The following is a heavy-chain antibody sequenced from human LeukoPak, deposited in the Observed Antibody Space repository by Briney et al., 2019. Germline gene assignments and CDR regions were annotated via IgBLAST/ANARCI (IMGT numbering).Heavy chain of an antibody. CDR1: GGSFSGYY. Sequence: SETLSLTCAVYGGSFSGYYWSWIRQPPGKGLEWIGEINHSGSTNYNPSLKSRVTISVDTSKNQFSLKLSSVTAADTAVYYCAGGRRVTLGMDVWGKGTTVTVSS. J-gene: IGHJ6*04. D-gene: IGHD4-23*01. V-gene: IGHV4-34*01. CDR2: INHSGST. CDR3: AGGRRVTLGMDV.